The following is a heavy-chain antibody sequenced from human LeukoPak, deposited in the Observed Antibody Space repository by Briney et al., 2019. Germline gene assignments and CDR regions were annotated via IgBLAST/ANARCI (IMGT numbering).Heavy chain of an antibody. J-gene: IGHJ4*02. CDR1: GFTFSSYA. D-gene: IGHD3-3*01. CDR2: ISGSGGST. Sequence: PGGSLRLSCAASGFTFSSYAMSWVRQGPGKGLEWVSAISGSGGSTYYADSVKGRFTISRDNSKNTLYLQMNSLRAEDTAVYYCAKVASSRNYDFWSGFLLPDYWGQGTLVTVSS. CDR3: AKVASSRNYDFWSGFLLPDY. V-gene: IGHV3-23*01.